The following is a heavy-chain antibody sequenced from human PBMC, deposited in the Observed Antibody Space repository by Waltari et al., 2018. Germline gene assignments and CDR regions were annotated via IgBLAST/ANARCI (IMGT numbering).Heavy chain of an antibody. Sequence: EVQLVESGGGLVQLGGSLRLSCSAADFIFSDSSTSWVRLAPGKGLEWVSYISSSSSIIYYADSVKGRFTISRDNAKSSLYLQMNSLRDEDTAVYYCARRYCTSTSCYSSMDYYFYGMDVWGQGTTVTVSS. D-gene: IGHD2-2*01. CDR2: ISSSSSII. V-gene: IGHV3-48*02. J-gene: IGHJ6*02. CDR3: ARRYCTSTSCYSSMDYYFYGMDV. CDR1: DFIFSDSS.